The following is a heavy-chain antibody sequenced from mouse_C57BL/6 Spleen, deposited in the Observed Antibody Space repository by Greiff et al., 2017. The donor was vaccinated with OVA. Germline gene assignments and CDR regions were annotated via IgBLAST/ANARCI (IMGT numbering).Heavy chain of an antibody. Sequence: VQLQQSGPELVKPGASVKISCKASGYSFTGYYMNWVKQSPAKSLEWIGEINPSTGGTTYNQKFKATATLTVDKSSSTAYMQLKSLTSEDSAVYYCARGDRDYWGQGTTLTVSS. J-gene: IGHJ2*01. CDR3: ARGDRDY. V-gene: IGHV1-42*01. D-gene: IGHD2-14*01. CDR2: INPSTGGT. CDR1: GYSFTGYY.